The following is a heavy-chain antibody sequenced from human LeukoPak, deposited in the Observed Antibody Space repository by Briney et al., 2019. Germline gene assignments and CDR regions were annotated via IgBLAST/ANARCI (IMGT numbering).Heavy chain of an antibody. D-gene: IGHD3-10*01. Sequence: GASVKVSCKASGYTFTSYDISWVRQAPGQGLEWMGWISAYNGNTNYAQKLQGRVTMTTDTSTSTAYMELRSLRSDDTAVYYCARDFRFGELLPFDYWGQGTLVTVSS. CDR2: ISAYNGNT. CDR1: GYTFTSYD. CDR3: ARDFRFGELLPFDY. V-gene: IGHV1-18*01. J-gene: IGHJ4*02.